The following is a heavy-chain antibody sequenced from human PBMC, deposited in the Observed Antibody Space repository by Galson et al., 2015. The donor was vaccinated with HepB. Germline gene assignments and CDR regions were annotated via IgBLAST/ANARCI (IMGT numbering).Heavy chain of an antibody. CDR3: ARHLECGSCSSGYYYYGMDV. J-gene: IGHJ6*02. Sequence: LSLTCTVSGGSISSSSYYWGWIRQPPGKGLEWIGSIYYSGSTYYNPSLKSRVTISVDTSKNQFSLKLSSVTAADTAVYYCARHLECGSCSSGYYYYGMDVWGQGTTVTVSS. CDR1: GGSISSSSYY. D-gene: IGHD6-13*01. V-gene: IGHV4-39*01. CDR2: IYYSGST.